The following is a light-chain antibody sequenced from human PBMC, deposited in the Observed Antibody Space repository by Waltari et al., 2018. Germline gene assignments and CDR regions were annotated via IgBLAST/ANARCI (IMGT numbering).Light chain of an antibody. CDR3: SSYTNTGDTLV. CDR1: SSDVGGYNR. V-gene: IGLV2-18*02. J-gene: IGLJ2*01. CDR2: DVN. Sequence: QSALTQPPSVSGSPGQSVTISCTGTSSDVGGYNRVSWYQQSPGTAPKLILYDVNIRPSGVPDRFSGSQSGYTASLTISGLQAEDEGHYDCSSYTNTGDTLVFGGGTELTVL.